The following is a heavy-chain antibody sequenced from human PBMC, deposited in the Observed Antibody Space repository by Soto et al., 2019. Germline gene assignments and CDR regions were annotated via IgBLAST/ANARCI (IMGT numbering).Heavy chain of an antibody. V-gene: IGHV1-2*02. CDR1: GYTFTGYY. J-gene: IGHJ4*02. CDR3: ARDGYSYGYSFDY. D-gene: IGHD5-18*01. CDR2: INPNSGGT. Sequence: QVQLVQSGAEVTKPGASVKVSCKASGYTFTGYYMHWVRQAAGQGLEWMGWINPNSGGTNYAQKVHGSVTMTRDTSISTAYMELSRLRSDDTAVYYCARDGYSYGYSFDYWGQGTLVTVSS.